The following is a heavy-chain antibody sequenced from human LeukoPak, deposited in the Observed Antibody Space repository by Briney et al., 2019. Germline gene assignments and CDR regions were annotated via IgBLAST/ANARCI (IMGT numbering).Heavy chain of an antibody. J-gene: IGHJ3*02. CDR3: ARESECGGDCYSGAFDI. CDR2: IYYSGST. V-gene: IGHV4-59*01. D-gene: IGHD2-21*02. Sequence: PSETLSLTCTVSGGSISSYYWSWIRQPPGKGLEWIGYIYYSGSTNYNPSLKSRVTISVDTSKNQFSLKLSSVTAADTAVCYCARESECGGDCYSGAFDIWGQGTMVTVSS. CDR1: GGSISSYY.